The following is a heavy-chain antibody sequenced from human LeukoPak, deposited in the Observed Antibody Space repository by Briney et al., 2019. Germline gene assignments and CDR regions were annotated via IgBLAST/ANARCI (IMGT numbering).Heavy chain of an antibody. J-gene: IGHJ6*02. D-gene: IGHD2-2*01. V-gene: IGHV3-74*01. Sequence: GGSLRLSCAASGFTFSNYWMHWVRQAPGKGLVWVSHINSDGISTSYADSVKGRFTISRDNAKNTLYLQMNSLRAEDTAVYYCAKARYCDSTTCRYYGMGVWGQGTTVTVSS. CDR3: AKARYCDSTTCRYYGMGV. CDR1: GFTFSNYW. CDR2: INSDGIST.